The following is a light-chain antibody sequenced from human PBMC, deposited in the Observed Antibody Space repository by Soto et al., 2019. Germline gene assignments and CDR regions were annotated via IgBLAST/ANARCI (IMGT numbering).Light chain of an antibody. Sequence: DIQMTQSPSTLSASGGDRVTITCRASQSISSWLAWYQQKPGKAPKILIYKASSLESGVPSRFSGSGSGTEFTLTISSLQPDDFATYYCQQYNSYPITFGQGTRLEMK. CDR3: QQYNSYPIT. CDR1: QSISSW. J-gene: IGKJ5*01. V-gene: IGKV1-5*03. CDR2: KAS.